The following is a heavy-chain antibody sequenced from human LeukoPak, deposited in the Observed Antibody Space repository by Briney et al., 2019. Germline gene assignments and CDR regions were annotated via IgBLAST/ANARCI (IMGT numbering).Heavy chain of an antibody. Sequence: PGGSLRLSCTASGYTFGDYAMSWFRQAPGKGLEWVGFIRSKAYGGTTEYAASVKGRFTISRDDSKSIAYLQMNSLKTEDTAVYYCTRVQTPSRSGWYLFDYWGQGTLVTVSS. CDR1: GYTFGDYA. D-gene: IGHD6-19*01. CDR3: TRVQTPSRSGWYLFDY. CDR2: IRSKAYGGTT. J-gene: IGHJ4*02. V-gene: IGHV3-49*03.